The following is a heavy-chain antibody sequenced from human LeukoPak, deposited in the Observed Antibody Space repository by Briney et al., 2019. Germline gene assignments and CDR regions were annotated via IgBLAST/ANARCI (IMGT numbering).Heavy chain of an antibody. D-gene: IGHD4-11*01. CDR2: INPNSGGA. Sequence: EASVKVSCKASGGTFSSYAISWVRQAPGQGLEWMGRINPNSGGANYAQKFQGRVTMTRDTSISTAYMELSRLRSDDTAVYYCARYSNSQSPFDFWGQGTLVTVSS. CDR1: GGTFSSYA. CDR3: ARYSNSQSPFDF. J-gene: IGHJ4*02. V-gene: IGHV1-2*06.